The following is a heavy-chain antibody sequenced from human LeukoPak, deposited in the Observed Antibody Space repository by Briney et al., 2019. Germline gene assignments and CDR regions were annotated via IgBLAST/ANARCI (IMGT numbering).Heavy chain of an antibody. V-gene: IGHV3-30*03. CDR1: GFTFSTYG. D-gene: IGHD3-22*01. Sequence: GGSLRLSCAASGFTFSTYGIHWVRQAPGKGLEWVTVISYDGSTKYYADSVKGRFTISRDNAKNSLYLQMNSLRDEDTAVYYCARRIMYYYDSSGHLDAFDIWGQGTMVTVSS. J-gene: IGHJ3*02. CDR3: ARRIMYYYDSSGHLDAFDI. CDR2: ISYDGSTK.